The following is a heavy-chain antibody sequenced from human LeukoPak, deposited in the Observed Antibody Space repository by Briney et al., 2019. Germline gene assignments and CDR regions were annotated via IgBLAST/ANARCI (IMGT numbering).Heavy chain of an antibody. D-gene: IGHD4-4*01. CDR1: GFTFGDYS. CDR2: ISGSGGST. V-gene: IGHV3-23*01. J-gene: IGHJ4*02. Sequence: GGSLRLSCAASGFTFGDYSMHWVRQAPGKGLEWVSAISGSGGSTYYADSVKGRFTISRDNSKNTLYLQMNSLRAEDTAVYYCAKVPYPRYSNRYYFDYWGQGTLVTVSS. CDR3: AKVPYPRYSNRYYFDY.